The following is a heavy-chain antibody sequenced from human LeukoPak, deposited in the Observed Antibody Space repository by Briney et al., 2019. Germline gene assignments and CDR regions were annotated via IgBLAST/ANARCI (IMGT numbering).Heavy chain of an antibody. D-gene: IGHD1-26*01. CDR2: ISPYDDNR. CDR3: ARDRGIVGATSDY. J-gene: IGHJ4*02. Sequence: GASVKVSCKASGYTFTGYGITWVRQAPGQGLEWMGWISPYDDNRNYTQKLQGRVTLTTDTSTSTAYMDLRSLRSDDTAVYYCARDRGIVGATSDYWGQGTLVTVSS. CDR1: GYTFTGYG. V-gene: IGHV1-18*01.